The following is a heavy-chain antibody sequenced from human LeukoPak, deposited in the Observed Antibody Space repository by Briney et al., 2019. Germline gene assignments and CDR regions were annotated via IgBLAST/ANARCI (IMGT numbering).Heavy chain of an antibody. CDR1: GFTFSTYW. Sequence: QTWGSLRLSCAASGFTFSTYWMNWVRQAPGKGLEGVGNINQDGSEKHCVDSVKGRFTTSRDNAKNSLYLQMNSLSADDTAIYYCARGTSMPAATNRVVDYWGQGTLVTVSS. CDR3: ARGTSMPAATNRVVDY. J-gene: IGHJ4*02. CDR2: INQDGSEK. V-gene: IGHV3-7*01. D-gene: IGHD6-13*01.